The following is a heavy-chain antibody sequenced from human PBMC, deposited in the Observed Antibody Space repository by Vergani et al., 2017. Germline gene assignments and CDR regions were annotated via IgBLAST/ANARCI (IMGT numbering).Heavy chain of an antibody. D-gene: IGHD2-2*01. CDR2: IYHSGST. J-gene: IGHJ5*02. CDR1: GGSISSSNW. V-gene: IGHV4-4*03. Sequence: QVQLQESGPGLVKPPGTLSLTCAVSGGSISSSNWWSWVRQPPGKGLEWVGEIYHSGSTNYNPSLKSRVTISVDKSKNQFSLKLRSVTAADTAVYYCAREGDCSSTSCYEGGNWFDPWGQGTLVTVSS. CDR3: AREGDCSSTSCYEGGNWFDP.